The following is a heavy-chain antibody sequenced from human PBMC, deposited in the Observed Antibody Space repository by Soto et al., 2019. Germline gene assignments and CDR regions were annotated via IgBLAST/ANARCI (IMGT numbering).Heavy chain of an antibody. Sequence: EVQLLESGGGLVQPGGSLRLSCAASGFTFSSYAMSWVRLAPGKGLEWFSSIGGSCGTYYADSGKARVTISRDNSKNMLDLHLNSLRAEDTAMYYCAKGQGWSYYYDSWGQGTLVTVSS. V-gene: IGHV3-23*01. CDR2: IGGSCGT. CDR1: GFTFSSYA. J-gene: IGHJ4*02. CDR3: AKGQGWSYYYDS. D-gene: IGHD2-15*01.